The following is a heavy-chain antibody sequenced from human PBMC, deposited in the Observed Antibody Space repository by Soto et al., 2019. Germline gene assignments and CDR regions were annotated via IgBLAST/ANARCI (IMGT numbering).Heavy chain of an antibody. CDR1: GFTFSSYA. J-gene: IGHJ6*02. CDR3: AKVGSGGSSPYYYYGMAV. CDR2: ISGSGGST. D-gene: IGHD2-15*01. Sequence: PGGSLRLSCAASGFTFSSYAMSWVRQAPGKGLEWVSAISGSGGSTYYADSVKGRFTISRDNSKNTLYLQMNSLRAEDTAVYYCAKVGSGGSSPYYYYGMAVWGQGTTVTVSS. V-gene: IGHV3-23*01.